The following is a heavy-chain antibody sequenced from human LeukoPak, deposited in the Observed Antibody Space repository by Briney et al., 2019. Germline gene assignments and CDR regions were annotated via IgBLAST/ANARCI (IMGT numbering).Heavy chain of an antibody. CDR3: ARGPVEYSSSSGYYYYYMDV. Sequence: ASVKVSCKASGGTFSSYAISWVRQAPGQGLEWMGGIIPIFGTANYAQKFQGRVTITADESTSTAYMELSSLSSEDTAVYYCARGPVEYSSSSGYYYYYMDVWGKGTTVTVSS. D-gene: IGHD6-6*01. CDR1: GGTFSSYA. J-gene: IGHJ6*03. CDR2: IIPIFGTA. V-gene: IGHV1-69*13.